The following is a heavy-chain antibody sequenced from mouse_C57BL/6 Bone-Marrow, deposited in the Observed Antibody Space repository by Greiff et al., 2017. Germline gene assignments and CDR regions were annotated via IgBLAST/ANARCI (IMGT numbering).Heavy chain of an antibody. CDR1: GYTFTSYG. CDR2: IYPRSGNT. Sequence: QVQLQQSGAELARPGASVKLSCKASGYTFTSYGISWVKQRTGQGLEWIGEIYPRSGNTYYNEKFKGKATLTADKSSSTAYMELRSLTSGDSAVYFCASFYYYGSSYDYWGQGTTLTVSS. V-gene: IGHV1-81*01. J-gene: IGHJ2*01. CDR3: ASFYYYGSSYDY. D-gene: IGHD1-1*01.